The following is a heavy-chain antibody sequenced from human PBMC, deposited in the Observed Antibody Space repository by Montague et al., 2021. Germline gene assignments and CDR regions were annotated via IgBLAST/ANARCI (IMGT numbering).Heavy chain of an antibody. V-gene: IGHV4-31*03. CDR2: MYYSGST. D-gene: IGHD6-13*01. CDR1: GDSLSSVGYS. Sequence: TLSLTYTVSGDSLSSVGYSWTWIRQHPGKGLEWIGYMYYSGSTYYNPSLKSRVTISGDTSKNHFSLRLTSVTAADTAVYYCARGRLATGDFDYWGQGTLVHLLP. CDR3: ARGRLATGDFDY. J-gene: IGHJ4*02.